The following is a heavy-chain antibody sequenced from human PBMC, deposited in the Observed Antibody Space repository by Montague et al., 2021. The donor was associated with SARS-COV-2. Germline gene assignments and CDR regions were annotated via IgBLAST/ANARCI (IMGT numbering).Heavy chain of an antibody. J-gene: IGHJ2*01. CDR1: GGSFSGYY. CDR3: ASGSGWYKYWYFDR. V-gene: IGHV4-34*01. CDR2: MNPSGST. Sequence: SETLSLTCAVYGGSFSGYYWSWICQPQGKGLERIGEMNPSGSTNSNPSLKSRVTISIDMSKNKFSLKLSAVTAADTAVYYCASGSGWYKYWYFDRWGRGTLVTVSS. D-gene: IGHD6-19*01.